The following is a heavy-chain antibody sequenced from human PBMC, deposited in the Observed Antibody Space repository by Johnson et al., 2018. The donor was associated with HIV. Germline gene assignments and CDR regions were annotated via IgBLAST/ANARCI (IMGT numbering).Heavy chain of an antibody. Sequence: VQLVESGGDLVLPGGSLRLSCAASGFTFSNYAMSWVRQAPGKGLQWVSTISGRAGRTDYADSVKGRFTISRDNSKNTLYLQMNSLRAEDTAVYYCAKDLSGYSYGYGAFDIWGQGTMVTVSS. D-gene: IGHD5-18*01. CDR3: AKDLSGYSYGYGAFDI. J-gene: IGHJ3*02. CDR2: ISGRAGRT. V-gene: IGHV3-23*04. CDR1: GFTFSNYA.